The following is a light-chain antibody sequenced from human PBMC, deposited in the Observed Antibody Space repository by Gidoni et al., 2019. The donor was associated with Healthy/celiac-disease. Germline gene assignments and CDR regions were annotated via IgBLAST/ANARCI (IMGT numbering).Light chain of an antibody. CDR2: DAS. CDR1: QSVSSY. Sequence: PGERATLSCRASQSVSSYLAWYQQKPGQAPRLLIYDASNRATGIPARFSGSGSGTDFTLTISSLEPEDFAVYYCQQRSNWPPWTFGQGPKVEIK. V-gene: IGKV3-11*01. CDR3: QQRSNWPPWT. J-gene: IGKJ1*01.